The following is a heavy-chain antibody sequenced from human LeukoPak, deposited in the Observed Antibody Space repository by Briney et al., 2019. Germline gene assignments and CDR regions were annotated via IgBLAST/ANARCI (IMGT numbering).Heavy chain of an antibody. CDR2: IYSGGST. Sequence: GGSPRLSCAASGFTVSFNYMSWVRQAPGKGLKWISVIYSGGSTYYADSVKGRFTISRDDSKNTLYFQMNSLRAEDTAIYYCARAQWRTYSYYYMDVWGKGTTVTVSS. CDR3: ARAQWRTYSYYYMDV. V-gene: IGHV3-53*01. CDR1: GFTVSFNY. D-gene: IGHD6-19*01. J-gene: IGHJ6*03.